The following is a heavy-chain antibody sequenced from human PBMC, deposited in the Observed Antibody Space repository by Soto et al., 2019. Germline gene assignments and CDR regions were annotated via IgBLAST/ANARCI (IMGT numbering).Heavy chain of an antibody. V-gene: IGHV3-74*03. CDR2: IDRDGSST. Sequence: EVQLVESGGGLVQPGGSLRLSCAASGFTFSNYWMHWVRQAPGKGLVWVSRIDRDGSSTTYADSVKGRFTISRDNDKNSLYLIMIILRDVMTVVYFCARVFSYDTRVDRHFDYWGQGTLVTVYS. CDR1: GFTFSNYW. J-gene: IGHJ4*02. CDR3: ARVFSYDTRVDRHFDY. D-gene: IGHD3-22*01.